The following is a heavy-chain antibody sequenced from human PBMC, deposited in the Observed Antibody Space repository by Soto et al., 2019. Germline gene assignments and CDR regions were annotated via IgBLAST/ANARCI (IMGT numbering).Heavy chain of an antibody. CDR2: INHSGSN. CDR1: GGSFSGYY. J-gene: IGHJ4*02. V-gene: IGHV4-34*01. D-gene: IGHD5-12*01. Sequence: SETLSLTCAVYGGSFSGYYWSWIRQPPGKGLEWIGEINHSGSNNYNPSLKSRVTISVDTSKNQFSLKLSSVTAADTAVYYCARNMDIEATIPFFDYWGQGTLVTVSS. CDR3: ARNMDIEATIPFFDY.